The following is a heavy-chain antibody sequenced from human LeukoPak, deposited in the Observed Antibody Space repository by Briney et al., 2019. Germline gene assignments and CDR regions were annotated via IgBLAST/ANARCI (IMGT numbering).Heavy chain of an antibody. CDR1: GYTFTSYG. D-gene: IGHD4-17*01. CDR2: ISAYNGNT. J-gene: IGHJ4*02. V-gene: IGHV1-18*01. Sequence: ASVKVSCKASGYTFTSYGISWVRQAPGQGLEWMGWISAYNGNTNYAQKLQGRVTMTRDTSISTAYMELSSLRSEDTAMYYCARKPTTTVTLADYWGQGTLVTVSS. CDR3: ARKPTTTVTLADY.